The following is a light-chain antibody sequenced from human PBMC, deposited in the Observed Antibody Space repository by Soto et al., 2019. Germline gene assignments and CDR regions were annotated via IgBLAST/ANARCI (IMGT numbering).Light chain of an antibody. V-gene: IGKV3D-15*01. CDR3: QQYGISPVT. CDR2: DAS. CDR1: QSVVIN. Sequence: EIVMTQSPATLSVYPGERANLSCRASQSVVINLALYQQKPGQAPRLLIYDASTGVTGIPARCSGRGSGTDFTLTISRMEPEVFAGYCCQQYGISPVTFGQGSKVDIK. J-gene: IGKJ1*01.